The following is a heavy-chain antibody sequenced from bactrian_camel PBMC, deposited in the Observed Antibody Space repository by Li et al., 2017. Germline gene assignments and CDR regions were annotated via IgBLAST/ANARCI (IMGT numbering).Heavy chain of an antibody. CDR3: AIGLHLEIMGSWADADFEY. V-gene: IGHV3S32*01. J-gene: IGHJ6*01. CDR2: IYIGGGST. CDR1: GLRYEWNC. D-gene: IGHD3*01. Sequence: VQLVESGGGSVQAGGSLRLSCAYSGLRYEWNCMGWFRQAPDKEREGVAAIYIGGGSTYYADSVKGRFTISHDDAKNMLYLDMDSLKPEDTAVHYCAIGLHLEIMGSWADADFEYWGQGTQVTVS.